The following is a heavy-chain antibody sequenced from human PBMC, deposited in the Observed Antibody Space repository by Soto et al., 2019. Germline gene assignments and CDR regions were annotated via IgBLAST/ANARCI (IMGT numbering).Heavy chain of an antibody. CDR1: GYTFTSYA. D-gene: IGHD3-22*01. Sequence: ASVKVSCKASGYTFTSYAMHWVRQAPGQRLEWMGWINAGNGNTKYSQKFQGRVTITRDTSASTAYMELSSLRSEDTAVYYCARFDDYYDSSGYHWAPYAFDIWGQGTMVT. CDR2: INAGNGNT. J-gene: IGHJ3*02. V-gene: IGHV1-3*01. CDR3: ARFDDYYDSSGYHWAPYAFDI.